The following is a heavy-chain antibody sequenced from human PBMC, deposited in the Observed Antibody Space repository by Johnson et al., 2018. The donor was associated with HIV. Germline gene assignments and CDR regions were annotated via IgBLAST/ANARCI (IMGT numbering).Heavy chain of an antibody. CDR3: AREGSVIAWGGDFDS. D-gene: IGHD2-21*01. J-gene: IGHJ3*02. CDR2: IYSGGST. Sequence: VQLVESGGGLIQPGGSLRLSCAASGLSVSYGYMTWVRQAPGKGLEWVSVIYSGGSTYYADSVTGRFTIARDNSQNTLYLQMNSLRAEDTAVYYCAREGSVIAWGGDFDSWGQGTMVTVSS. CDR1: GLSVSYGY. V-gene: IGHV3-53*01.